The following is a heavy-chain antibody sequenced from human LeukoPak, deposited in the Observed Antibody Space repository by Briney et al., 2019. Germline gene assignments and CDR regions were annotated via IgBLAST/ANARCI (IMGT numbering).Heavy chain of an antibody. Sequence: TGGSLRLSCAASGFTFSNYPINWVRQAPGKGLEWVSYISSSGSTTYYADSLKGRFTVSRDNAKNSLSLQMNSLRAEDTAVYYCARDEDGYSSGWNDYWGQGTLVTVSS. CDR1: GFTFSNYP. CDR2: ISSSGSTT. J-gene: IGHJ4*02. CDR3: ARDEDGYSSGWNDY. D-gene: IGHD6-19*01. V-gene: IGHV3-48*04.